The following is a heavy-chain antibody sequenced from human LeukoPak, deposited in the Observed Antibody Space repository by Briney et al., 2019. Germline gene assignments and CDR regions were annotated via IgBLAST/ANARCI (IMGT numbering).Heavy chain of an antibody. V-gene: IGHV1-18*01. D-gene: IGHD3-9*01. CDR3: GRGGVTYYDILTGYYGVDY. J-gene: IGHJ4*02. Sequence: ASVKVSCKASGYTFTSYGISWVRQAPGQGLEWMGWISAYNGNTNYAQKLQGRVTMTTDTSTSTAYMELRSLRSDDTAVYYCGRGGVTYYDILTGYYGVDYWGQGTLVTVSS. CDR2: ISAYNGNT. CDR1: GYTFTSYG.